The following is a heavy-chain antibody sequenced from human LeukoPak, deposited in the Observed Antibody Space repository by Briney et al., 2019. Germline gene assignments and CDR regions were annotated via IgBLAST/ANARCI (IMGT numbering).Heavy chain of an antibody. V-gene: IGHV3-21*01. D-gene: IGHD3-22*01. Sequence: GGSLRLSCAASGFTFSSYSMNWVRQAPGKGLEWVSSISSSSSYIYYADPVKGRFTISRDNAKNSLYLQMNSLRAEDTAVYYCARPFNSYYYDSSGYYPYFDYWGQGTLVTVSS. CDR3: ARPFNSYYYDSSGYYPYFDY. CDR2: ISSSSSYI. CDR1: GFTFSSYS. J-gene: IGHJ4*02.